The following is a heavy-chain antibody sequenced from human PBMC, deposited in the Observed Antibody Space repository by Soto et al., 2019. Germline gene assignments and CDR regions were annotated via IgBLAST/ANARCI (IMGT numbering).Heavy chain of an antibody. Sequence: PSETLSLTCTVSGGSVKSSSYYWGWIRQPPGKGLEWIGIIDYGGSTYYNPSLKSRVTISVDTSKNHFSLKLSSVTAADTAVYFCASGYGWIDPWGQGTLVTVSS. CDR2: IDYGGST. J-gene: IGHJ5*02. V-gene: IGHV4-39*02. D-gene: IGHD2-2*03. CDR1: GGSVKSSSYY. CDR3: ASGYGWIDP.